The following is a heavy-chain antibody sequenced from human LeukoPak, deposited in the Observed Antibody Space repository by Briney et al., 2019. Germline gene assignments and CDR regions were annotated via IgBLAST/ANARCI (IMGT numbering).Heavy chain of an antibody. D-gene: IGHD3-22*01. CDR2: IYSGGST. J-gene: IGHJ3*02. V-gene: IGHV3-53*01. CDR1: GFTVSSNY. CDR3: TTENYYDSSGYYTDAFDI. Sequence: GGSLRLSCAASGFTVSSNYVSWVRHAPGKGREWVSFIYSGGSTYYADSVKGRFTISRDNSKNTLYLQMNSLRAEDTAVYYCTTENYYDSSGYYTDAFDIWGQGTMVTVSS.